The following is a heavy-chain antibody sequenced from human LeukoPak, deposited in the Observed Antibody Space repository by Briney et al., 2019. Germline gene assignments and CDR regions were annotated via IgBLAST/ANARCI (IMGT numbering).Heavy chain of an antibody. CDR2: IYHSGST. D-gene: IGHD5-12*01. V-gene: IGHV4-38-2*02. J-gene: IGHJ4*02. CDR3: ARDSGYDWILYYFDY. Sequence: SETLSLTCTVSGYSISSGYYWGWIRQPPGKGLEWIGSIYHSGSTYYNPSLKSRVTISVDTSKNQFSLKLSSVTAADTAVYYCARDSGYDWILYYFDYWGQGTLVTVSS. CDR1: GYSISSGYY.